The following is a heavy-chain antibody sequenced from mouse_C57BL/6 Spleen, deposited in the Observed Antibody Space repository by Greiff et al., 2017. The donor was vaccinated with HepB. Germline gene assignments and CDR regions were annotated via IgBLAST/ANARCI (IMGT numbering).Heavy chain of an antibody. CDR2: INYDGSST. CDR1: GFTFSDYY. J-gene: IGHJ2*01. Sequence: EVKVVESEGGLVQPGSSMKLSCTASGFTFSDYYMAWVRQVPEKGLEWVANINYDGSSTYYLDSLKSRFIISRDNAKNILYLQMISLKSEDTATYYCARGDYGSGNFDYWGQGTTLTVSS. D-gene: IGHD1-1*01. V-gene: IGHV5-16*01. CDR3: ARGDYGSGNFDY.